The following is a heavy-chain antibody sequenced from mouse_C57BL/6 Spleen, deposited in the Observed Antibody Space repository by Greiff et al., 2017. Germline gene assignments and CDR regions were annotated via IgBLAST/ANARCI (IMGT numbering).Heavy chain of an antibody. Sequence: EVKLVESGGGLVKPGGSLKLSCAASGFTFSSYAMSWVRQTPEKRLEWVATISDGGSYTYYPDNVKGRFTISRDNAKNNLYLQMSHLKSEDTAMYYCARQGNFYFDYWGQGTTLTVSS. V-gene: IGHV5-4*03. J-gene: IGHJ2*01. CDR2: ISDGGSYT. CDR1: GFTFSSYA. CDR3: ARQGNFYFDY.